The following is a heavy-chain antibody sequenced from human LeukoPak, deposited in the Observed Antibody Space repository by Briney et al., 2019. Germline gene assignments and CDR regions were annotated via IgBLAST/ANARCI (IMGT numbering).Heavy chain of an antibody. CDR1: GFTFNTYN. Sequence: GGSLRLSCAASGFTFNTYNMNWVRQAPGKGLEWVSSISSSSSYIYYADSVKGRFTISRDNAKNSLYLQMNSLRAEDTAVYYCARRLRRNYFDYWGQGTLVTVSS. CDR2: ISSSSSYI. D-gene: IGHD4-17*01. J-gene: IGHJ4*02. V-gene: IGHV3-21*01. CDR3: ARRLRRNYFDY.